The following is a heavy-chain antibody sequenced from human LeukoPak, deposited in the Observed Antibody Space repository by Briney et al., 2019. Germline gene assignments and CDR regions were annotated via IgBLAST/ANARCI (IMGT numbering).Heavy chain of an antibody. J-gene: IGHJ4*02. CDR1: GFTFSSYG. D-gene: IGHD5-18*01. Sequence: GSLRLSCAASGFTFSSYGMHWVRQAPGKGLEWVAVISYDGSNKYYADSVKGRFTISRDNSKNTLYLQMNSLRAEDTAVYYCAKVWDTAMAADYWAREPWSPSPQ. V-gene: IGHV3-30*18. CDR3: AKVWDTAMAADY. CDR2: ISYDGSNK.